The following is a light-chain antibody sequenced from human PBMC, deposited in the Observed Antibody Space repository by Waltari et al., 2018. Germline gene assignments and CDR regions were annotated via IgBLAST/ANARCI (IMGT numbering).Light chain of an antibody. CDR3: SSYTTSTTVV. Sequence: QSALTQPASVSGSPGQSITISCTGTSSDVGGSSYVSWYQHNPGKVTKLMIYDVTNRPAGVSNRFSGSKSGNTASLTISGLQVEDEADYYCSSYTTSTTVVFGGGTKLTVL. CDR2: DVT. CDR1: SSDVGGSSY. J-gene: IGLJ2*01. V-gene: IGLV2-14*03.